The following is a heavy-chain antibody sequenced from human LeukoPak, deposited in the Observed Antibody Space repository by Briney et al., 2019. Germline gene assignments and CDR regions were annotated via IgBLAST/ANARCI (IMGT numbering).Heavy chain of an antibody. J-gene: IGHJ3*02. CDR1: GYSFTSYW. V-gene: IGHV5-51*01. D-gene: IGHD4-17*01. CDR2: IYPGDSDT. CDR3: ARSLLAVTTNSIAFDI. Sequence: GESLKISCKGSGYSFTSYWIGWVRQMPGKGLEWMGIIYPGDSDTRYSPSFQGQVTISADKSISTAYLQWSSLTASDTAMYYCARSLLAVTTNSIAFDIWGQGTMVTVSS.